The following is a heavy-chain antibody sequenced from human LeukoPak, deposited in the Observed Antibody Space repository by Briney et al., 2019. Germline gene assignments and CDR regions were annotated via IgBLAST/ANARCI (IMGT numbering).Heavy chain of an antibody. J-gene: IGHJ4*02. CDR1: GFTFSAYA. D-gene: IGHD3-22*01. Sequence: GGSLRLSCEASGFTFSAYAMTWVRQAPGKGLEWVSSIGSDNKPHYSESVKGRFTISRDNSKNTLYLQMNSLRAEDTAVYFCALYSILRTYYYDSSGYFLYWGQGTLVTVSS. CDR2: IGSDNKP. CDR3: ALYSILRTYYYDSSGYFLY. V-gene: IGHV3-23*05.